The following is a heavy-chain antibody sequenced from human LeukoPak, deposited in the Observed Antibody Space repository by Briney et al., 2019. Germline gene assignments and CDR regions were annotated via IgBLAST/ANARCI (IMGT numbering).Heavy chain of an antibody. J-gene: IGHJ4*02. D-gene: IGHD3-9*01. CDR2: IIPIFGTA. CDR1: GGTFSSYA. Sequence: GASVKVSCKASGGTFSSYAISWVRQAPGQGLEWMGGIIPIFGTANYAQKFQGRVTITADKSTSTAYMELSSLRPEDTAVYYCARDRFPYYDILTGYYNFDYWGQGTLVTVSS. V-gene: IGHV1-69*06. CDR3: ARDRFPYYDILTGYYNFDY.